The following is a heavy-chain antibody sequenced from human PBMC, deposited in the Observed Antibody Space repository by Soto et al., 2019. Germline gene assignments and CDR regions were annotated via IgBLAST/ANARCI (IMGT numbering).Heavy chain of an antibody. D-gene: IGHD3-3*01. Sequence: ASVKVSCKASEYTFTSYYMHWVRQAPGQGPEWMGIINPSGGTTNYAQKFQDRVTMTRDTSTSTVYMELNTLRSEDTAVYYCARSGPQTIFHVWGHGTLVTVSS. CDR2: INPSGGTT. V-gene: IGHV1-46*01. CDR1: EYTFTSYY. J-gene: IGHJ4*01. CDR3: ARSGPQTIFHV.